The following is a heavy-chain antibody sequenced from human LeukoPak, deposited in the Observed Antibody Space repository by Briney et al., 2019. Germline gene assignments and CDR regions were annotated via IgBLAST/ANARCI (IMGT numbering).Heavy chain of an antibody. CDR1: GFTFSSYW. CDR3: AQGAIFGVVIIY. J-gene: IGHJ4*02. D-gene: IGHD3-3*01. CDR2: INSDGSST. Sequence: PGGSLRLSCAASGFTFSSYWMHWVRQAPGKGRVWVSRINSDGSSTSYADSVKGRFTISRDNAKNTLYLQMNSLRAEDTAVYYCAQGAIFGVVIIYWGQGTLVTVSS. V-gene: IGHV3-74*01.